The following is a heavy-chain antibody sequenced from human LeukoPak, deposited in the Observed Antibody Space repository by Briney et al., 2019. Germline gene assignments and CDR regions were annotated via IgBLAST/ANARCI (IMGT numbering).Heavy chain of an antibody. V-gene: IGHV3-73*01. CDR1: GFTFSNAW. Sequence: GGSLRLSCAASGFTFSNAWMSWVRQASGKGLEWVGRIRSKANSYATAYAASVKGRFTISRDDSKNTAYLQMNSLKTEDTAVYYCTRPTGVNLFSYWGQGTLVTVSS. D-gene: IGHD1-1*01. CDR3: TRPTGVNLFSY. J-gene: IGHJ4*02. CDR2: IRSKANSYAT.